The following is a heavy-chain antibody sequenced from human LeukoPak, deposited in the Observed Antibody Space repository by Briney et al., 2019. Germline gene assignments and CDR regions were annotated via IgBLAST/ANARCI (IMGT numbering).Heavy chain of an antibody. D-gene: IGHD4-17*01. CDR2: ISAYNGNT. CDR1: GYTFTSYG. J-gene: IGHJ3*01. CDR3: ARDLYSEGYGPSFDV. Sequence: ASVKVSCKASGYTFTSYGISWVRQAPGQGLEWVGWISAYNGNTNYAQTLQGRVTMTTDTSTSTAYMELRSLRSDDTAVYYWARDLYSEGYGPSFDVWGQGTMVTVSS. V-gene: IGHV1-18*01.